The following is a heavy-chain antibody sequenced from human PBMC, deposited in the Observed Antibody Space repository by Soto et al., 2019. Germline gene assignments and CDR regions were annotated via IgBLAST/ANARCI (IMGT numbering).Heavy chain of an antibody. CDR1: GFTFSNAW. CDR2: IKSNTDGGTT. V-gene: IGHV3-15*01. D-gene: IGHD2-21*02. CDR3: TTDIEMTAPVDY. Sequence: EVQLVESGGGLVKPGGSVRLSCAASGFTFSNAWMSWVRQAPGKGLEWVGRIKSNTDGGTTDYAAHVKGRFTISRDDSKNTLDLQMNSLKTEDTAVYYCTTDIEMTAPVDYWGQGTLVTVSS. J-gene: IGHJ4*02.